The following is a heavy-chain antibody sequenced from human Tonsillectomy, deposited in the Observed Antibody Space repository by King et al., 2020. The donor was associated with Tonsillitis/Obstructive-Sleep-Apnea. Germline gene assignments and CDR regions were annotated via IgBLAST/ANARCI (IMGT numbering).Heavy chain of an antibody. V-gene: IGHV5-10-1*01. D-gene: IGHD1-1*01. CDR3: ARHKVQLERDAFDI. J-gene: IGHJ3*02. Sequence: VQLVESGAEVKMSGESLRISCTGSGYSFTSYWISWVRQMPGKRLEWMGRIDPSVYSNYIPSFQGHVTISADKSISTAYLQWSSLKASDTAIYYCARHKVQLERDAFDIWGQGTMVTVSS. CDR1: GYSFTSYW. CDR2: IDPSVYS.